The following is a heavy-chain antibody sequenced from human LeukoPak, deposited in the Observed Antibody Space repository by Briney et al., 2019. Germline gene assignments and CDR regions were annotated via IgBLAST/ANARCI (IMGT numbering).Heavy chain of an antibody. J-gene: IGHJ4*02. CDR1: GFTFSSYS. CDR3: ARADYSSGYVEY. D-gene: IGHD3-22*01. V-gene: IGHV3-21*01. CDR2: ISSSSSYI. Sequence: PGGSLRLSCAASGFTFSSYSMNWVRQAPGKGLEWVSSISSSSSYIYYADSVKGRFTISRDNAKNSLYLQMNSLRAEDTAVYYCARADYSSGYVEYWGQGTLVTVSS.